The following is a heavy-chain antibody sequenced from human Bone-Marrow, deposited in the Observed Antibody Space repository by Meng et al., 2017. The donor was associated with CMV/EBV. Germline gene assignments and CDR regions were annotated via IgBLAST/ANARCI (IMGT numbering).Heavy chain of an antibody. V-gene: IGHV3-30*02. CDR3: AKEGASSSSRGYYYYGMVV. J-gene: IGHJ6*01. CDR2: IRYDGSNK. Sequence: GESLKISCAASGFTFSSYGMHWVRQAPGKGLEWVAFIRYDGSNKYYADSVKGRFTISRDNSKNTLYLQMNSLRAEDTAVYYCAKEGASSSSRGYYYYGMVVWGQGTTVTVSS. D-gene: IGHD6-6*01. CDR1: GFTFSSYG.